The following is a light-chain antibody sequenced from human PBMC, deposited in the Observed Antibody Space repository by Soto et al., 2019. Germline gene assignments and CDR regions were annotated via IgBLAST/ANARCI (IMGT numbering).Light chain of an antibody. V-gene: IGKV1-9*01. Sequence: DIQLTQSPSFLSASVGDRVTITCRASQGLSSYLAWYQQKPGIAPKLLIYSTSTLQSGVPARFSGSASGTEFILTISSLQPEDFATYYCRQLNSYPITFGPGTKVDI. CDR1: QGLSSY. CDR3: RQLNSYPIT. J-gene: IGKJ3*01. CDR2: STS.